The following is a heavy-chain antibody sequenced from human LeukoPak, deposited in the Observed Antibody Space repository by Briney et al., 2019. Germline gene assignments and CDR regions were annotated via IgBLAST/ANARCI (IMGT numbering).Heavy chain of an antibody. D-gene: IGHD4-17*01. CDR2: MNPNSGNT. V-gene: IGHV1-8*01. CDR1: GYTFTSYD. CDR3: ARGSRHTTVTTSFDY. Sequence: GASVKVSCKASGYTFTSYDINWVRQATGQGLEWMGWMNPNSGNTGYAQKFQGRVTMTRNTSISTAYMELSSLRPEDTAVYYCARGSRHTTVTTSFDYWGQGTLVTVSS. J-gene: IGHJ4*02.